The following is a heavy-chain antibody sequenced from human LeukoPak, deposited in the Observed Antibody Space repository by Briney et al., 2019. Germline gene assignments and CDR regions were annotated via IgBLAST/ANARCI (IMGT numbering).Heavy chain of an antibody. D-gene: IGHD2-15*01. Sequence: GGSLRLSCAASGFTFSSYWMHWVRQAPGKGLVWVPRINSDGKTPTYADSVKGRFTISRDNAKNTLYLQMNSLRVEDTAVYYCARDQLYCSGGICYFDYWGQGTLVTVSS. V-gene: IGHV3-74*01. CDR1: GFTFSSYW. CDR3: ARDQLYCSGGICYFDY. J-gene: IGHJ4*02. CDR2: INSDGKTP.